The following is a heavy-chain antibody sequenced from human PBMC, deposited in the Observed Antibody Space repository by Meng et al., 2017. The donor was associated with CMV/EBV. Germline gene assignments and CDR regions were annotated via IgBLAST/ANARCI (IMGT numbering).Heavy chain of an antibody. V-gene: IGHV1-46*01. J-gene: IGHJ4*02. CDR3: ARDYGDYVFDY. Sequence: ASVQVSCKTSGYTFTRFNMHCLRQAPGQGLEWMGKIIPSSGSTTYAPRFQGRVTMTRDTSTSTVYMELNSLRSEDTAVYSCARDYGDYVFDYWGQGTLVTVSS. CDR1: GYTFTRFN. CDR2: IIPSSGST. D-gene: IGHD4-17*01.